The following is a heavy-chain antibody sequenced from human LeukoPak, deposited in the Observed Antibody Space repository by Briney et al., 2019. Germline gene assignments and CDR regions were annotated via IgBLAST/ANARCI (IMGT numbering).Heavy chain of an antibody. CDR3: ARDGLGYDSSGYYYVD. J-gene: IGHJ4*02. CDR2: VSDDGNKK. D-gene: IGHD3-22*01. Sequence: GGSLRLSCAASGFTFSSYPMHWVRQAPGKGLEWVAVVSDDGNKKFDADFVKGRFTISRDNSKNTLYLQMNSLRAEDTAVYYCARDGLGYDSSGYYYVDWGQGTLVTVSS. CDR1: GFTFSSYP. V-gene: IGHV3-30*01.